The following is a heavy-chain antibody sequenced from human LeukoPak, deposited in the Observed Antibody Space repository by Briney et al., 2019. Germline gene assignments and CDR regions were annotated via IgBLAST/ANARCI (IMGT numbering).Heavy chain of an antibody. Sequence: SETLSLTCGVSGGSISSSGYYWNWLRQPPGKGLEWDGSFYYSGTTYYNSSLKSRVTISEDTSKNRFSLMLTSVTAADTAVYYCARQVSDYFYYYIDVWGEGTTVIVSS. V-gene: IGHV4-39*01. CDR1: GGSISSSGYY. CDR2: FYYSGTT. CDR3: ARQVSDYFYYYIDV. J-gene: IGHJ6*03.